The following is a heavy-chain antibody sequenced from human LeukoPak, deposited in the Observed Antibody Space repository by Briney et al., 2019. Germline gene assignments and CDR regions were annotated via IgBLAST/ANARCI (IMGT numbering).Heavy chain of an antibody. CDR1: GFTFSGYS. V-gene: IGHV3-48*04. CDR3: ARVLLMAFDI. CDR2: ISSSSSTI. J-gene: IGHJ3*02. D-gene: IGHD3-10*01. Sequence: GGSLRLPCAASGFTFSGYSMNWVRQAPGKGLEWVSYISSSSSTIYYADSVKGRFTISRDNAKNSLYLQMNSLRAEDTAVYYCARVLLMAFDIWGQGTIVTVSS.